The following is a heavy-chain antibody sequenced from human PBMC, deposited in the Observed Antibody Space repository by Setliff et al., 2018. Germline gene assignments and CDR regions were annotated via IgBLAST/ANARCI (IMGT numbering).Heavy chain of an antibody. V-gene: IGHV1-69*05. Sequence: GASVKVSCKASGGTFGSYAISWVRQAPGQGLEWMGGLIPIFGTANYAQKFQGRVTITTDESTSTAYMELSSLRSEDTAVYYCSRTTTPSWLQLWFDYWGQGTLVTVSS. CDR2: LIPIFGTA. CDR3: SRTTTPSWLQLWFDY. CDR1: GGTFGSYA. D-gene: IGHD5-18*01. J-gene: IGHJ4*02.